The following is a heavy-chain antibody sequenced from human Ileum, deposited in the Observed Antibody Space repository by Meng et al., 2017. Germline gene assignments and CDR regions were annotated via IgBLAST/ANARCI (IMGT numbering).Heavy chain of an antibody. CDR1: GGSVSTSDYQ. Sequence: QVQLQEPGPGRVRPSETLSLIRTVSGGSVSTSDYQWGWIRQPPGKGLEWIGYAGTNYNPSLKSRVTISVDTSKRQFSLKLTSVTAADTAVYYCARDHWGSLDYWGQGILVTVSS. CDR2: AGT. D-gene: IGHD7-27*01. V-gene: IGHV4-61*08. CDR3: ARDHWGSLDY. J-gene: IGHJ4*02.